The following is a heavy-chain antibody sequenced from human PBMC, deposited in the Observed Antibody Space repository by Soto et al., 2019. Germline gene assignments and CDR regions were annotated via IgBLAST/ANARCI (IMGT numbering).Heavy chain of an antibody. J-gene: IGHJ4*02. CDR2: INHSGST. D-gene: IGHD3-10*01. Sequence: QVQLQQWGAGLLKPSETLSLTCAGYVGSFSGYYWSWIRQPPGKGLEWIGEINHSGSTKYNPSLKSRVTISVDTFKNQFSLKLSSVTAADTAVYYCARGRVIMVRGAADYWGQGTLVTVSS. V-gene: IGHV4-34*01. CDR3: ARGRVIMVRGAADY. CDR1: VGSFSGYY.